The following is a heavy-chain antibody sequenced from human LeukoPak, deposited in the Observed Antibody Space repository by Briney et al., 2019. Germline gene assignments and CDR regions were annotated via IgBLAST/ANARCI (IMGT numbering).Heavy chain of an antibody. CDR3: ARGGQRFGELLFDY. D-gene: IGHD3-10*01. V-gene: IGHV3-21*01. CDR1: GFDFSDYS. J-gene: IGHJ4*02. Sequence: PGGSLRLSCAASGFDFSDYSMNWVRQTTGKGLEWVSSISSSSNDIYYADSLKGRFTISRDNAKSSVYLQMNSLGADDTAVYYCARGGQRFGELLFDYWGQVSLVTVSS. CDR2: ISSSSNDI.